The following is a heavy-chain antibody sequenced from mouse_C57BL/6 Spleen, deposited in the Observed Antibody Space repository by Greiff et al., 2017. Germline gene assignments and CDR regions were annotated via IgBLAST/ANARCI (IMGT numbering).Heavy chain of an antibody. CDR3: ARGGSYCGNYGGFAY. CDR1: GYTFTSYW. Sequence: QVQLQQPGTELVKPGASVKLSCKASGYTFTSYWMHWVKQRPGQGLEWIGNINPSNGGTNYNEKFKSKATLTVDKSSSTAYMQLSRLTSEDSAVYYCARGGSYCGNYGGFAYWGQGTLVTVSA. J-gene: IGHJ3*01. V-gene: IGHV1-53*01. D-gene: IGHD2-1*01. CDR2: INPSNGGT.